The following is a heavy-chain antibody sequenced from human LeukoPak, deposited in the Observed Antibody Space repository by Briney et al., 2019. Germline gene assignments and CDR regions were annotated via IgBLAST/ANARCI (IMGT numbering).Heavy chain of an antibody. J-gene: IGHJ6*04. CDR2: ISSSSYI. Sequence: GGSLRLSCAASGFTSSSYSMNWVRQAPGKGLEWVSSISSSSYIYYADSVKGRFTISRDNAKNSLYLQMNSLRAEDTAVYYCARDGSGMTYYYGSGSSNEYYGMDVWGKGTTVTVSS. V-gene: IGHV3-21*01. CDR3: ARDGSGMTYYYGSGSSNEYYGMDV. D-gene: IGHD3-10*01. CDR1: GFTSSSYS.